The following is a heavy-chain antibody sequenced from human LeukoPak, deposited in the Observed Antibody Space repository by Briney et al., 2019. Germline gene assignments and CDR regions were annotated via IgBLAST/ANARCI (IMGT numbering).Heavy chain of an antibody. J-gene: IGHJ4*02. CDR3: ARSLGFWSGYYDY. V-gene: IGHV4-34*01. D-gene: IGHD3-3*01. CDR2: INHSGST. Sequence: PSETLSLTCGVYGGSFSGYYWSWIRQPPGKGLEWIGAINHSGSTNYNPSLKSRVTISVDTSKNQFSLKLSSVTAADTAVYYCARSLGFWSGYYDYWGPGTLVTVSS. CDR1: GGSFSGYY.